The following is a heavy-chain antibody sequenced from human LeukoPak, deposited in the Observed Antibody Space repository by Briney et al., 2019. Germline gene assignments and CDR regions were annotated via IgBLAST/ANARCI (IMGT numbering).Heavy chain of an antibody. CDR1: GGSISSYY. Sequence: SETLSLTCTVSGGSISSYYWSWIRQPPGKGLEWIGYIYYSGSTNYNPSLKSRVTISVDTSKNQFSLKLSSVTAADTAVYYCAGAGIAVASGFDPWGQETLVTVSS. CDR3: AGAGIAVASGFDP. J-gene: IGHJ5*02. D-gene: IGHD6-19*01. V-gene: IGHV4-59*01. CDR2: IYYSGST.